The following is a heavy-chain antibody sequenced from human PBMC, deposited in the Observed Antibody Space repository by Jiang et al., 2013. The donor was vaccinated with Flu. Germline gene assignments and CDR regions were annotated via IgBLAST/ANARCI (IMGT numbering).Heavy chain of an antibody. CDR2: MNPNSGNT. D-gene: IGHD3-22*01. Sequence: GAEVKKPGASVKVSCKASGYIFTSYDINWVRQATGQGLEWMGWMNPNSGNTGYAQKFQGRVTMTRNTSISTAYMELSSLRSEDTAVYYCARGPPYYYDSSGYKPIDYWGQGTLVTVSS. J-gene: IGHJ4*02. V-gene: IGHV1-8*01. CDR3: ARGPPYYYDSSGYKPIDY. CDR1: GYIFTSYD.